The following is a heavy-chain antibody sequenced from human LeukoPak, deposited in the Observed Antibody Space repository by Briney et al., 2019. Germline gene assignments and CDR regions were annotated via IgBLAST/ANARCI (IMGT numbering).Heavy chain of an antibody. CDR1: GFTFDDYG. J-gene: IGHJ4*02. V-gene: IGHV3-20*04. D-gene: IGHD3-22*01. Sequence: GGSLRLSCAASGFTFDDYGMSWVRQGPGKGLDWVSGINWNGGSTGYADSVKSRFAIFRDNAKNYLYLQMNSLRAEDTALYYCSRDTYYYDSSGYYPFDYWGQGTLVTVSS. CDR2: INWNGGST. CDR3: SRDTYYYDSSGYYPFDY.